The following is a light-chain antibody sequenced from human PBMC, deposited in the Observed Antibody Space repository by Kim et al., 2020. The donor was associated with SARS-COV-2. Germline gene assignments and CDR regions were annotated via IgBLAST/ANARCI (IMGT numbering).Light chain of an antibody. CDR1: KLGDKY. V-gene: IGLV3-1*01. CDR2: QDS. Sequence: VTPGQTACITCSGDKLGDKYACWYQQKPGQSLVLVIYQDSKRPSGIPGRFSGSNSGNAATLTISGTQAMDEADYYCQAWDSSTCVVIGGGTQLTVL. J-gene: IGLJ2*01. CDR3: QAWDSSTCVV.